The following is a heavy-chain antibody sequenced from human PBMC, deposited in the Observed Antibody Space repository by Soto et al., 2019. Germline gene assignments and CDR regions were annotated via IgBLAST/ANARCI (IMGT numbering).Heavy chain of an antibody. CDR3: ARDSHPLLTYYDFWIRYYYYYGMDV. D-gene: IGHD3-3*01. V-gene: IGHV3-33*01. CDR2: IWYDGSNK. Sequence: GGSLRLSCAASGFTFSSYGMHWVRQAPGKGLEWVAVIWYDGSNKYYADSVKGRFNISRDNSKNTLYLQMNSLRAEDTAVYYCARDSHPLLTYYDFWIRYYYYYGMDVWGQGTTVTVSS. CDR1: GFTFSSYG. J-gene: IGHJ6*02.